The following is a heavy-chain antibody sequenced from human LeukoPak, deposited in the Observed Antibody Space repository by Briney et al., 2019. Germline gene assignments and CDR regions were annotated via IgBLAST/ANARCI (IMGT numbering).Heavy chain of an antibody. Sequence: GASVKVSCKASGYTFTSYDINWVRQATGQGLEGMGWMNPNSGNTGYAQKFQGRVTMTRNTSISTAYMELSSLRSEDTAVYYCARGGTYYYDSSGYYYVPRRDYYMDVWGKGTTVTVSS. CDR1: GYTFTSYD. J-gene: IGHJ6*03. CDR2: MNPNSGNT. CDR3: ARGGTYYYDSSGYYYVPRRDYYMDV. D-gene: IGHD3-22*01. V-gene: IGHV1-8*01.